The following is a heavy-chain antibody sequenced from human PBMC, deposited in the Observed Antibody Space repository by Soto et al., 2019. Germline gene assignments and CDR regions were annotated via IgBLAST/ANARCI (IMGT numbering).Heavy chain of an antibody. D-gene: IGHD1-1*01. V-gene: IGHV3-74*01. CDR2: IKGDGSST. Sequence: EVQLVESGGGLVQPGGSRRLSCAAPGFTLVNYGRHWFRQVPGKGLVWVARIKGDGSSTNYADSVKGRFTISRDNAQNTLFVQINSLTAEDTAVYSCARGIPGHYAFDVWGQGTMVTVSS. CDR3: ARGIPGHYAFDV. CDR1: GFTLVNYG. J-gene: IGHJ3*01.